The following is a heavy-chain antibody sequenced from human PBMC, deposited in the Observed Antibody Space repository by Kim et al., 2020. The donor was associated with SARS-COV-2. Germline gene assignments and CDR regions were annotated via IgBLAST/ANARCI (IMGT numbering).Heavy chain of an antibody. J-gene: IGHJ4*02. CDR2: ISYDGSNK. CDR3: AKPTGYVTTFFDY. D-gene: IGHD3-16*01. V-gene: IGHV3-30*18. Sequence: GGSLRLSCAASGFTFSSYGMHWVRQAPGKGLEWVAVISYDGSNKYYADSVKGRFTISRDNSKNTLYLQMNSLRVEDTAVYYCAKPTGYVTTFFDYWGQGTRVPVPS. CDR1: GFTFSSYG.